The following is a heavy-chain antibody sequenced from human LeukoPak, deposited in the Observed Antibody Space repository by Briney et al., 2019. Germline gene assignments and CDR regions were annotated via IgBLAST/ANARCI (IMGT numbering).Heavy chain of an antibody. D-gene: IGHD2-2*01. V-gene: IGHV1-2*02. Sequence: ASVKVSCKASGYTFTGYHMHWVRQAPGQGLEWMGWINPNSGGTNYARKFQGRVTMTRDTSISTAYMEVSRLRSDDTAVYYCARVFYAKDIVVVPAYYYYYLDVWGKGTTVTVSS. CDR2: INPNSGGT. CDR3: ARVFYAKDIVVVPAYYYYYLDV. CDR1: GYTFTGYH. J-gene: IGHJ6*03.